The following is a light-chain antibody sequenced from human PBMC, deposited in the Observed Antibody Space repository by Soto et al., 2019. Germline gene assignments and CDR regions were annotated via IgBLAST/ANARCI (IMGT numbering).Light chain of an antibody. V-gene: IGKV1-39*01. J-gene: IGKJ1*01. Sequence: DIQMTQSPSSLSASLGDRFTITCRASQSISSYLNWYQQKPGKAPKLLIYAASSLQSGVPSRFSGSVPGTDFTLTISSLQPEDFATYYCQQSYSTPRTFGQGTKVDI. CDR2: AAS. CDR1: QSISSY. CDR3: QQSYSTPRT.